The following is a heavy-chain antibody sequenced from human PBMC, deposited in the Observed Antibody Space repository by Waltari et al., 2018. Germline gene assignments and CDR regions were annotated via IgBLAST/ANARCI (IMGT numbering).Heavy chain of an antibody. Sequence: QVQLVQSGAEGKKPGASVNVSCKAAGYTFTSYDINRLRQATGQGLEWMGWMNPDSGNTGYAQKFQGRVTITRNTSISTAYMELSSLRSEDTAVYYWARGPGIVGATMDVWGQGTTVTVSS. V-gene: IGHV1-8*03. D-gene: IGHD1-26*01. CDR2: MNPDSGNT. CDR3: ARGPGIVGATMDV. J-gene: IGHJ6*02. CDR1: GYTFTSYD.